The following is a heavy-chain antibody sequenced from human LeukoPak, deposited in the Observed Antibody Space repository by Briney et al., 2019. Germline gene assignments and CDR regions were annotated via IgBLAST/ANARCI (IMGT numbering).Heavy chain of an antibody. D-gene: IGHD2-21*01. CDR3: VRVLIVGSRSIFEH. J-gene: IGHJ4*02. V-gene: IGHV3-7*01. CDR2: INRDGSEE. Sequence: GGSLRLSCAASGFTFSSHWMGWVRQVPGKGLAWVANINRDGSEEYYVDSVKGRVTISRDNAKNSLYLQMNSLRADDTAVYYCVRVLIVGSRSIFEHWGQGTLVTVSS. CDR1: GFTFSSHW.